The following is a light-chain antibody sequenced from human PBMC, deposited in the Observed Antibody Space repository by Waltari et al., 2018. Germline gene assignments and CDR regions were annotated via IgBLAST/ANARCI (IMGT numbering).Light chain of an antibody. V-gene: IGKV3-20*01. CDR2: AAS. Sequence: EIVLTQSPGTLSLFPGERATPSCRASQSISRYLAWYQQKPGQAPRLLIYAASSRATGIPDRFSGSGSGTDFSLTISRLEPEDFAVYYCQNHERLPAMFGQGTKVEIK. CDR1: QSISRY. J-gene: IGKJ1*01. CDR3: QNHERLPAM.